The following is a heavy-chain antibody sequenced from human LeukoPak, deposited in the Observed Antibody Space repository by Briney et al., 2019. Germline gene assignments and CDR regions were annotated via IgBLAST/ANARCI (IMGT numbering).Heavy chain of an antibody. J-gene: IGHJ4*02. CDR3: VSGYRYGFGY. CDR2: VYTSGNT. D-gene: IGHD5-18*01. V-gene: IGHV4-59*10. Sequence: SETLSLTCAVYGGSISSYYWSWIRQPAGKGLEWIGRVYTSGNTNYNPSLKSRVTMSLDTSKNQLSLKLSSVTAADTAIYYCVSGYRYGFGYWGQGTLVTVSS. CDR1: GGSISSYY.